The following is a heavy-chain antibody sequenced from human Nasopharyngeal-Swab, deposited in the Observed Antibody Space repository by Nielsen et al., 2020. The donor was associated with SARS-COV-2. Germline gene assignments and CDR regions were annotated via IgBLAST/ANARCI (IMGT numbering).Heavy chain of an antibody. D-gene: IGHD5-24*01. CDR1: GGSFSGYY. V-gene: IGHV4-34*01. CDR2: INHSGST. Sequence: SETLSLTFAVYGGSFSGYYWSWIRQPPGKGLEWIGEINHSGSTNYNPSLKSRVTISVDTSKNQFSLKLSSVTAADTAVYYCATVDLDYWGQGTLVTVSS. J-gene: IGHJ4*02. CDR3: ATVDLDY.